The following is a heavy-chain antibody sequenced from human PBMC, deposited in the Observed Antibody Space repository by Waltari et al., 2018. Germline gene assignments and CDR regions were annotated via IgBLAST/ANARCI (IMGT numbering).Heavy chain of an antibody. D-gene: IGHD1-26*01. CDR2: ISGSGGST. Sequence: EVQLLESGGGLVQPGGSLRLSCAASGFTFSSYAMSWVRQAPGKGLEWVSAISGSGGSTYYADSVKGRFTISKDNSKNTLYLQMNSLIAEDTAVYYCAKDRQYGRDYYYMDVWGKGTTVTISS. CDR3: AKDRQYGRDYYYMDV. J-gene: IGHJ6*03. CDR1: GFTFSSYA. V-gene: IGHV3-23*01.